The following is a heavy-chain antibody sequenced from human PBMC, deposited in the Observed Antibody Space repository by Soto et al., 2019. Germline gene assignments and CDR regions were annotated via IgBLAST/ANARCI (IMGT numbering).Heavy chain of an antibody. J-gene: IGHJ6*02. CDR2: IIPIFGTA. CDR1: GGTFSSYA. V-gene: IGHV1-69*13. Sequence: AVKVSCKASGGTFSSYAISWVRQAPGQGLEWMGGIIPIFGTANYAQKFQGRVTITADESTSTAYMELSSLRSEDTAVYYCAREPYGSGSYWDGYYYGMDVWGQGTTVTVSS. D-gene: IGHD3-10*01. CDR3: AREPYGSGSYWDGYYYGMDV.